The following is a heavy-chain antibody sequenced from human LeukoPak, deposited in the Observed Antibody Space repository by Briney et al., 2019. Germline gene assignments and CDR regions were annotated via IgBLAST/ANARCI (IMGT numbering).Heavy chain of an antibody. CDR3: AKERSSSIAARPGYYFDY. CDR1: GFTFSSYA. Sequence: GGSLRLSCAASGFTFSSYAMSWVRQAPGKGLEWVSAISGSGGSTYYADSVKGRFTISRDNSKNTLYLQMNSLRAEDTAVYYCAKERSSSIAARPGYYFDYWGQGTLVTISS. J-gene: IGHJ4*02. CDR2: ISGSGGST. D-gene: IGHD6-6*01. V-gene: IGHV3-23*01.